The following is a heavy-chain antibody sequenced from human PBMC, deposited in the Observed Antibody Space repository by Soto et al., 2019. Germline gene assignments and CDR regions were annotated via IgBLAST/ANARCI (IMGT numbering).Heavy chain of an antibody. Sequence: VLLVQSGAEVKQPGSSVKVSCKASGGTISTYAITWVRQAPGQGLEWVGGIIPIFRTPNYAQNLQGRVTITAAESTSTAYMELSNLRSQDTAVYYCARGAGDNNAFDLWGQGTVVTVSS. J-gene: IGHJ3*01. CDR2: IIPIFRTP. D-gene: IGHD1-26*01. V-gene: IGHV1-69*12. CDR3: ARGAGDNNAFDL. CDR1: GGTISTYA.